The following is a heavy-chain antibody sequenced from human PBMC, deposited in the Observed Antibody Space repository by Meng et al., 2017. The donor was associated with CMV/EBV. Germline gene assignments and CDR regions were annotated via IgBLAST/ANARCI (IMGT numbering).Heavy chain of an antibody. CDR3: ARERIAAAGTDAFDI. Sequence: GESLKISCAASGFTVSSNYMSWVRQAPGKGLEWVSVIYSGGNTYYADSVKGRFTISRDNSKNTLYLQMNSLRAEDTAVYYCARERIAAAGTDAFDIWGQGTMVTVSS. J-gene: IGHJ3*02. CDR1: GFTVSSNY. CDR2: IYSGGNT. V-gene: IGHV3-66*02. D-gene: IGHD6-13*01.